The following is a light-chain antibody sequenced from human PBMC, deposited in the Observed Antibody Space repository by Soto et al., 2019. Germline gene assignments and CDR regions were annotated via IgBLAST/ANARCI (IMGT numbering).Light chain of an antibody. J-gene: IGKJ1*01. Sequence: DVQMTQSPSTLSASVGDRVTITCRASQSISSWLARYQQKPGKAPKLLIFKTSTLESAVPSSFSGSGSGTEFTLTISSLQPEDFATYYCQQYNCYPWTFGQETKVDVK. CDR1: QSISSW. CDR2: KTS. CDR3: QQYNCYPWT. V-gene: IGKV1-5*03.